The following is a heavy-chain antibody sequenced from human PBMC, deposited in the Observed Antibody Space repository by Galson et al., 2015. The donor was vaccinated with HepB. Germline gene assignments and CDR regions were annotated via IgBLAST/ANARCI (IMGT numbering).Heavy chain of an antibody. V-gene: IGHV3-23*01. D-gene: IGHD3-22*01. Sequence: LRLSCAASGFTFSNYAMSWVRQAPGKGLEWVSVVTGSGGSTYYADSVKGRFTISRDNSKNALYLQMNSLRAEDTAIYYCAKGTGSSGYNYVTYGMDVWGQGTTVTVSS. CDR3: AKGTGSSGYNYVTYGMDV. CDR2: VTGSGGST. CDR1: GFTFSNYA. J-gene: IGHJ6*02.